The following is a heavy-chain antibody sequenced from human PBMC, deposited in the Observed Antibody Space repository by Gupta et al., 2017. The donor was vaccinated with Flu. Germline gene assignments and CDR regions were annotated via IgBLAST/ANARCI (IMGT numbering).Heavy chain of an antibody. V-gene: IGHV3-15*06. CDR2: IRSAFDGETT. CDR3: ATYKTFYGSAPYFDN. J-gene: IGHJ4*02. D-gene: IGHD2/OR15-2a*01. CDR1: GFQFPTAW. Sequence: EGQLVESGGGLVKPGGSLRLSCAASGFQFPTAWMSWVGQAPGKGLEWVCRIRSAFDGETTNYAPPVMGRFTISRNENTLFLRMTGLKTEDTAVYYWATYKTFYGSAPYFDNWGQGTLVTVSS.